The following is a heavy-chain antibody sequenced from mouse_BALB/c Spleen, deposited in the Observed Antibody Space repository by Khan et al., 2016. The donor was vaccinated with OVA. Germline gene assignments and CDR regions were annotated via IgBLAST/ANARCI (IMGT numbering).Heavy chain of an antibody. CDR2: INTETGEP. Sequence: QIQLVQSGPELKKPGETVKISCKASGYTFTDYSMHWVKQAPGKGLKWMGWINTETGEPTYADDFKGRFAFSLETSASTAYLQINNLKTEDTDTYFCARDRYDYFDYWGQGTTLTVSS. D-gene: IGHD2-3*01. J-gene: IGHJ2*01. CDR3: ARDRYDYFDY. V-gene: IGHV9-2-1*01. CDR1: GYTFTDYS.